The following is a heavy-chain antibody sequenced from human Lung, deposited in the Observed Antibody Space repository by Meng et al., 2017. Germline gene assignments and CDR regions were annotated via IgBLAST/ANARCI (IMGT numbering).Heavy chain of an antibody. V-gene: IGHV6-1*01. CDR3: ARDGVGATVVHFDY. Sequence: QVKLQQSGPGLVKPSQTLSLTCAISGDSVSSNRAAWNWIRQSPSRGLEWLGRTYYRSKWYNDDAVSVKSRITINPDTSKNQFSLQLNSVTPEDTALYYCARDGVGATVVHFDYWGQGTLVTFSS. J-gene: IGHJ4*02. D-gene: IGHD1-26*01. CDR1: GDSVSSNRAA. CDR2: TYYRSKWYN.